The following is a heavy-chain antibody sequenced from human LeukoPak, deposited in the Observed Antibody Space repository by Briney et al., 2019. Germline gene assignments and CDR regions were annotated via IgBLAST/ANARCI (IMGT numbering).Heavy chain of an antibody. Sequence: GGSLGLSCAASGFTVSSNYMSWVRQAPGKGLEWVSVIYSGGSTYYADSVKGRFTISRDNAKNSLYLQMNSLRAEDTAVYYCARDPDGYDSSGYYFGAFDIWGQGTMVTVSS. CDR2: IYSGGST. D-gene: IGHD3-22*01. CDR1: GFTVSSNY. CDR3: ARDPDGYDSSGYYFGAFDI. V-gene: IGHV3-66*01. J-gene: IGHJ3*02.